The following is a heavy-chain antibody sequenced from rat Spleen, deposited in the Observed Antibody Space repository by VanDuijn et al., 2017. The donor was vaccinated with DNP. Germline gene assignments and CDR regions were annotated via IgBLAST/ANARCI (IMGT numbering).Heavy chain of an antibody. CDR2: ISTGGGNT. Sequence: EVQLVESGGGLVQPGRSLKLSCAASGFTFSHYYMAWVRQAPTKGLDWVASISTGGGNTYYRDSVKGRFTISRDNAKSTLYLQMDSLRSEETATYYCARHGEVPSRYAMDAWGQGTSVTVSS. J-gene: IGHJ4*01. D-gene: IGHD1-5*01. V-gene: IGHV5S11*01. CDR3: ARHGEVPSRYAMDA. CDR1: GFTFSHYY.